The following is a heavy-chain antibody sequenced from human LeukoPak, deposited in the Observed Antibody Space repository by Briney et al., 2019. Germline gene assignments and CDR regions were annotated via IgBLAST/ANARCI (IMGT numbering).Heavy chain of an antibody. V-gene: IGHV3-48*01. CDR1: GFTFSSYS. CDR3: AREADTFNYYFDY. CDR2: ISSSSSTI. D-gene: IGHD6-25*01. J-gene: IGHJ4*02. Sequence: GGSLRLSCAASGFTFSSYSMNWVRQAPGKGLEWVSYISSSSSTIYYADSVKGRFTISRDNAKNSLYLQMNSLRAEDTAVYYCAREADTFNYYFDYWGQGTLVTVSS.